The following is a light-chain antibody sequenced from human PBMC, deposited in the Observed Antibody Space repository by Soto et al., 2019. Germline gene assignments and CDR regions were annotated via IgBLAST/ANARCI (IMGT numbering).Light chain of an antibody. Sequence: DIQMTQSPSTLSASVGDRVTITCRASQSISIWLAWYQQKPGKAPKLLIYKASTLKSGVPSRFSGSGSGTEFTLTISSLQPDDFATYYCQQFNNFSWTFGQGTKVXIK. V-gene: IGKV1-5*03. CDR2: KAS. J-gene: IGKJ1*01. CDR3: QQFNNFSWT. CDR1: QSISIW.